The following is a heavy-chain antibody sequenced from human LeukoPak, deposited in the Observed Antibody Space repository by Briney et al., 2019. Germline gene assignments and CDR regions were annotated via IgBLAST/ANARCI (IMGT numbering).Heavy chain of an antibody. CDR2: IYRSVST. J-gene: IGHJ4*02. CDR3: ARGIQHFDS. CDR1: GVSISSGGYS. Sequence: SETLSLTCAVSGVSISSGGYSWSWIRQPPGKGLEWIGYIYRSVSTYYNPSLKSRATISVDRSKNQFSLKLSSVTAADTAVYYCARGIQHFDSWGQGTLVTVSS. V-gene: IGHV4-30-2*01.